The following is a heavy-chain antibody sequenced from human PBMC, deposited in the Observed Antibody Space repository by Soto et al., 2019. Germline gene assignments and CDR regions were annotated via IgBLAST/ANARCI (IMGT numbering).Heavy chain of an antibody. D-gene: IGHD2-2*01. CDR2: ISSNGGST. J-gene: IGHJ6*03. V-gene: IGHV3-64*01. Sequence: GGSLRLSCAASGFTFSSYAMHWVRQAPGKGLEYVSAISSNGGSTYYANSVKGRFTISRDNSKNTLYLQMGSLRAEDMAVYYCASGFAAAAHTGYYYMDVWGKGTTVTVSS. CDR1: GFTFSSYA. CDR3: ASGFAAAAHTGYYYMDV.